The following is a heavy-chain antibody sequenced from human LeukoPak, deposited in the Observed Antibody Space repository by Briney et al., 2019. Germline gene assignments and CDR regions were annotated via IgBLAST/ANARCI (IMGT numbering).Heavy chain of an antibody. CDR2: IYSGGST. CDR1: GFTVSSNY. V-gene: IGHV3-53*01. Sequence: GGSLRLSCAASGFTVSSNYVSWVRQAPGKGLEWVSVIYSGGSTYYADSVKGRFTISRDNSKNTLYLQMSSLRAEDTAVYYCARDSLYYYYYGMDVWGQGTTVTVSS. J-gene: IGHJ6*02. CDR3: ARDSLYYYYYGMDV.